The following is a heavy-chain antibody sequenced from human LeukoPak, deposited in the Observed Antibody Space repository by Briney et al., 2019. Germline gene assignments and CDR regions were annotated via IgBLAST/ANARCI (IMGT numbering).Heavy chain of an antibody. V-gene: IGHV3-21*05. CDR3: AREYNSRATFDY. CDR1: ASGVAFTSHS. D-gene: IGHD1-20*01. CDR2: IHSSGDYI. Sequence: GGFLRLSCAASASGVAFTSHSMNWVRQAPGKGLEWISYIHSSGDYIFYADSVKGRFTVSRDNARNSLYLQMNSLRAEDTAIYYCAREYNSRATFDYWGQGTLVTVSS. J-gene: IGHJ4*02.